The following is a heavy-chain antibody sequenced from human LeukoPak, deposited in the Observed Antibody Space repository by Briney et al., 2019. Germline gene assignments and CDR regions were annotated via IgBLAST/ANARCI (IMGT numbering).Heavy chain of an antibody. CDR3: ARFQGFREVGPRGSDP. J-gene: IGHJ5*02. CDR2: IYYSGST. Sequence: PSETLSLTCTVSGGSISSYYWSWIRQPPGKGLEWIGYIYYSGSTNYNPSLKSRVTISVDTSKNQFSLKLSSVTAADTAVYYCARFQGFREVGPRGSDPWGQGTLVTVSS. CDR1: GGSISSYY. D-gene: IGHD2-15*01. V-gene: IGHV4-59*01.